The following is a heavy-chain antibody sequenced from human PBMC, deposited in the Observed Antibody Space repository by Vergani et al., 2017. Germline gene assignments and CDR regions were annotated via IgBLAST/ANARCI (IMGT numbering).Heavy chain of an antibody. CDR1: GGSMSSGSYY. CDR3: ARRGAIRVDP. D-gene: IGHD3-9*01. Sequence: QVQLQESGPGLVKPSQTLSLTCTVSGGSMSSGSYYWSWIRQPPGKGLEWIGEINHSGSTNYNPSLKSRVTISVDTSKNQFSLKLSSVTAADTAVYYCARRGAIRVDPWGQGTLVTVSS. V-gene: IGHV4-39*07. J-gene: IGHJ5*02. CDR2: INHSGST.